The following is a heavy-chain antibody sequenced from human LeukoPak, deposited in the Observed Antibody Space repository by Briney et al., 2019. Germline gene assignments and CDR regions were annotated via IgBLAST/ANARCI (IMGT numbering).Heavy chain of an antibody. CDR3: ATHDYGDFGDY. CDR1: GYSSTNYW. CDR2: IDPSDSYT. D-gene: IGHD4-17*01. Sequence: GESLKISCKGSGYSSTNYWISWVRQMPGKGLEWMGTIDPSDSYTNYSPSFQGHVTISADKSISTAYLQWSGLKASDTAMYYCATHDYGDFGDYWGQGTLVTVSS. J-gene: IGHJ4*02. V-gene: IGHV5-10-1*01.